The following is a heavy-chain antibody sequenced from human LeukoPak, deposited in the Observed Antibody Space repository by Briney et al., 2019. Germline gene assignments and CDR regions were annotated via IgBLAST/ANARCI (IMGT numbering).Heavy chain of an antibody. J-gene: IGHJ5*02. CDR3: ARGSYGSGSYLS. D-gene: IGHD3-10*01. CDR1: GGSISSYY. V-gene: IGHV4-59*01. Sequence: PSETLSLTCTVSGGSISSYYWSWIRQPPGKGLEWIGYIYYSGSTNYNPSLKSRVTMSVDTSKNQFSLKLSSVTAADTAVYYCARGSYGSGSYLSWGQGTLVTVSS. CDR2: IYYSGST.